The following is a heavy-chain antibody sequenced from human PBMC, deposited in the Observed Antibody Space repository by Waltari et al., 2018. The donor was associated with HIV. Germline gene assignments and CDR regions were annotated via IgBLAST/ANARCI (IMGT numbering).Heavy chain of an antibody. Sequence: QVQLQQWGAGLLKPSETLSLTCAVYGGSFSGYYWSWIRQPPGKGLEWIGEINHSGSTNYNPSLKSRVTISVDTSKNQFSLKLSSVTAADTAVYYCARGLDYYDSSGYYGYWGQGTLVTVSS. CDR3: ARGLDYYDSSGYYGY. CDR2: INHSGST. V-gene: IGHV4-34*01. CDR1: GGSFSGYY. D-gene: IGHD3-22*01. J-gene: IGHJ4*02.